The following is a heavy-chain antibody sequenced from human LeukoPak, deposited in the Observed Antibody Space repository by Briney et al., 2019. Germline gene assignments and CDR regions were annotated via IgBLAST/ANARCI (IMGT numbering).Heavy chain of an antibody. J-gene: IGHJ5*02. CDR1: GGTFSSYA. D-gene: IGHD6-6*01. CDR2: IIPIFGTA. V-gene: IGHV1-69*13. CDR3: ARDREISARPGGWFDP. Sequence: GASVKVSCKASGGTFSSYAISWVRQAPGQGLEWMGGIIPIFGTANYAQKFQGRVTITADESTDTVYMELGSLTSEDTATYFCARDREISARPGGWFDPWGQGTLVTVSS.